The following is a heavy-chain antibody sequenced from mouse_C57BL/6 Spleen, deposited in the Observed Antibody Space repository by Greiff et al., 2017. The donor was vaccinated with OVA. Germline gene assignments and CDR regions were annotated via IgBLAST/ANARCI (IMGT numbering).Heavy chain of an antibody. CDR2: IYPGDGDT. CDR3: ARFWDDAMDY. J-gene: IGHJ4*01. Sequence: VQLQESGAELVKPGASVTISCKASGYAFSSYWMNWVKQRPGKGLEWIGQIYPGDGDTNYNGKFKGKATLTADKSSSTAYMQLSSLTSEDSAVYFCARFWDDAMDYWGQGTSVTVSS. D-gene: IGHD4-1*01. V-gene: IGHV1-80*01. CDR1: GYAFSSYW.